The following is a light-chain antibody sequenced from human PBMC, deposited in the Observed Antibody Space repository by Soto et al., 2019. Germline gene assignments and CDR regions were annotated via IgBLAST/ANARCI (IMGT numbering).Light chain of an antibody. CDR2: DVN. J-gene: IGLJ1*01. CDR3: SSYTSSNTRYV. Sequence: VQTQPASVSGSPGQSITASCTGISSDVGDSTYVSWYQQHPGKAPRLIISDVNDRPSGVSPRFSGSKSANTASLTISGLQAEDEADYSCSSYTSSNTRYVFGTGTKV. V-gene: IGLV2-14*03. CDR1: SSDVGDSTY.